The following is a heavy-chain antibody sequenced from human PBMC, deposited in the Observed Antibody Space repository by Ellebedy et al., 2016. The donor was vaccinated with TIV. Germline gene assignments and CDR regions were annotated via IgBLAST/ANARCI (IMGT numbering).Heavy chain of an antibody. CDR3: AERDGGSYSFDY. D-gene: IGHD1-26*01. CDR1: GFTLSSYA. J-gene: IGHJ4*02. CDR2: ISGSGAST. V-gene: IGHV3-23*01. Sequence: PGGSLRLSCAASGFTLSSYAMSWFRQAPGKGLEWVSAISGSGASTYYADSVRGRFTISRDNSKNTLYLQMNSLRAEDTAVFYCAERDGGSYSFDYWGQGTLVTVSS.